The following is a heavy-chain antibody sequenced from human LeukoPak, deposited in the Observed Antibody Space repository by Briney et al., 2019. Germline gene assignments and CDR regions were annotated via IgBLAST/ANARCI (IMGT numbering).Heavy chain of an antibody. CDR2: IIPILGIA. CDR1: GGTFSSYA. Sequence: ASVTVSCKASGGTFSSYAISWVRQAPGQGLEWMGRIIPILGIANYAQKFQGRVTITADKSTSTAYMELSSLRSEDTAVYYCAKSGYQLLNPYYYGMDVWGQGTTVTVSS. CDR3: AKSGYQLLNPYYYGMDV. D-gene: IGHD2-2*02. V-gene: IGHV1-69*04. J-gene: IGHJ6*02.